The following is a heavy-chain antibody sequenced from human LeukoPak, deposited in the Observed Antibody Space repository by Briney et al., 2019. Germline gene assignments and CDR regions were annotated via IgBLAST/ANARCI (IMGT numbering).Heavy chain of an antibody. CDR1: GGSFSGYY. Sequence: SETLSLTCAVYGGSFSGYYWSWIRQPPGKGLEWIGEINHSGSTNYNPSLKSRVTISVDTSKNQFSLKLSSVTAADTAVYYCARDRAATGIYMDVWGKGTTVTVSS. J-gene: IGHJ6*03. V-gene: IGHV4-34*01. CDR3: ARDRAATGIYMDV. D-gene: IGHD6-25*01. CDR2: INHSGST.